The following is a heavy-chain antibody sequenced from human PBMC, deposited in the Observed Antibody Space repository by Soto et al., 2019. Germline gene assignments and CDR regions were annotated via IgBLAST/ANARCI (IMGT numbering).Heavy chain of an antibody. CDR3: AREMGLGGPFTIFGVVSGAFDI. CDR1: GDSVSSNSAA. V-gene: IGHV6-1*01. CDR2: TYYRSKWYN. D-gene: IGHD3-3*01. Sequence: PSQTLSLTCAISGDSVSSNSAAWNWIRQSPSRGLEWLGRTYYRSKWYNDYAVSVKSRIAINPDTSKNQFSLQLNSVTPEDTAVYYCAREMGLGGPFTIFGVVSGAFDIWGQGSMVTVSS. J-gene: IGHJ3*02.